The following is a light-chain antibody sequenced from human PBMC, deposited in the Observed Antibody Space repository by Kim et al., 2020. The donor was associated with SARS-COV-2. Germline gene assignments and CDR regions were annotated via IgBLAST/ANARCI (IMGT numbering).Light chain of an antibody. V-gene: IGLV2-8*01. CDR3: SSYAGSNNFVV. CDR1: SSNIGAYDY. Sequence: SALTQPPSASGSPGQSVAISCTGSSSNIGAYDYVSWYQQHPGKAPNLVIFEVTKRPSGVPDRFSGSKSGNTASLTVSGLQAEDEAVYYCSSYAGSNNFVVFGGGTQLTVL. J-gene: IGLJ2*01. CDR2: EVT.